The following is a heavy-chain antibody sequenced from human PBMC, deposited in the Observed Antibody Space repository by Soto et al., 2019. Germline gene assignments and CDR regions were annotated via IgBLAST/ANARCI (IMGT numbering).Heavy chain of an antibody. CDR1: GFTFSSYD. V-gene: IGHV3-13*01. J-gene: IGHJ3*02. D-gene: IGHD5-12*01. Sequence: PGGSLRLSCAASGFTFSSYDMHWVRQATGKGLEWVSTIGPGGDTYYPGSVKGRFTISRENAKNSLYLQMNSLRAGDTAVYYCARGGLWDGYNYVAFDIWGQGTMVTVSS. CDR2: IGPGGDT. CDR3: ARGGLWDGYNYVAFDI.